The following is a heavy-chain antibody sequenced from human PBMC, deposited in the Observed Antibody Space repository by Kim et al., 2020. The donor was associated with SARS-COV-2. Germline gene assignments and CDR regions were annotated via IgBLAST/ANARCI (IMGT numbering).Heavy chain of an antibody. V-gene: IGHV3-9*01. J-gene: IGHJ4*01. CDR3: AKDIYPDTPLQWLPRDY. CDR2: ISWNSGSI. Sequence: GGSLRLSCAASGFTFDDYAMHWVRQAPGKGLEWVSGISWNSGSIGYADSVKGRFTISRDNAKNSLYLQMNSLRAEDTALYYCAKDIYPDTPLQWLPRDY. D-gene: IGHD6-19*01. CDR1: GFTFDDYA.